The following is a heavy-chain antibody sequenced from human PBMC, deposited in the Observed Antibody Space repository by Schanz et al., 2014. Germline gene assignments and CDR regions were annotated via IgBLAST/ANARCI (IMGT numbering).Heavy chain of an antibody. CDR1: EFTFNTYC. V-gene: IGHV3-21*05. CDR3: VREESYYGAGSYRY. Sequence: EVQLVESGGGLIQPGGSLRLSCAASEFTFNTYCMSWVRQAPGKGLEWVSYISSDNNYAYYADSMRGRFTISRDNDKNSLYLQMNSLRAEDTSVYHCVREESYYGAGSYRYWGPGTLVTVSS. D-gene: IGHD3-10*01. CDR2: ISSDNNYA. J-gene: IGHJ4*02.